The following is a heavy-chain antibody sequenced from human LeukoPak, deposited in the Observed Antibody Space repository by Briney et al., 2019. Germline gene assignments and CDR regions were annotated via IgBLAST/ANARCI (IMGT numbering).Heavy chain of an antibody. J-gene: IGHJ4*02. CDR2: IIPIFGTA. CDR1: GGTFSSYA. CDR3: AVFVIAAAGTEYIDY. D-gene: IGHD6-13*01. V-gene: IGHV1-69*13. Sequence: SVKVSCKASGGTFSSYAISWVRQAPGQGLEWMGGIIPIFGTANYAQKFQGRVTITADESTSTAYMELSSLRSEDTAVYYCAVFVIAAAGTEYIDYWGQGTLVTVSS.